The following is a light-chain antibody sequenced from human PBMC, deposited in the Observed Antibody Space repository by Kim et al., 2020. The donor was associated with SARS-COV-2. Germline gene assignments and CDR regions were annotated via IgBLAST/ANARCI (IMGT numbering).Light chain of an antibody. CDR3: QQYANSLWT. V-gene: IGKV3-20*01. Sequence: SPGERATPSCRGSQCVDRRFFAWYQQKPGQAPRLLIYGVSNRATGIPDRFSGSWSGTDFTLTINRLEPEDFAVYYCQQYANSLWTFGQGTKVDIK. CDR2: GVS. J-gene: IGKJ1*01. CDR1: QCVDRRF.